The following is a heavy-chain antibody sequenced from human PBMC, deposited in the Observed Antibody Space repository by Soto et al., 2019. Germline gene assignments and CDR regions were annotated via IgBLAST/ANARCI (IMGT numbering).Heavy chain of an antibody. D-gene: IGHD6-19*01. CDR2: IYYSGST. Sequence: SETLSLTCTVSGGSISSSSYYWGWIRQPPGKGLEWIGSIYYSGSTYYNPSLKSRVTISVDTSKNQFSLKLSSVTAADTAVYYCARLVDDTGWDYYCHYWGQGTLVTVSS. CDR1: GGSISSSSYY. CDR3: ARLVDDTGWDYYCHY. V-gene: IGHV4-39*01. J-gene: IGHJ4*02.